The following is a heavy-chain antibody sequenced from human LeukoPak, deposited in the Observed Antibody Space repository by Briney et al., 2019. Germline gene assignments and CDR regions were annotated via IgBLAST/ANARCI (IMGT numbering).Heavy chain of an antibody. V-gene: IGHV4-61*02. J-gene: IGHJ4*02. CDR3: ARDLSYGDYPDY. D-gene: IGHD4-17*01. Sequence: SQTLFLTCTVSGGSISSGSYYWSWIRQPAGKGLEWIGRIYTSGSTNYNPSLKSRVTISVDTSKNQFSLKLSSVTAADTAVYYCARDLSYGDYPDYWGQGTLVTVSS. CDR2: IYTSGST. CDR1: GGSISSGSYY.